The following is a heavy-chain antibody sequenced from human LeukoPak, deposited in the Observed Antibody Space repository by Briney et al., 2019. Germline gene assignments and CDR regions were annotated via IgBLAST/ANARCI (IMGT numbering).Heavy chain of an antibody. J-gene: IGHJ4*02. CDR2: IYSGGST. CDR1: GFTASSNY. V-gene: IGHV3-53*01. D-gene: IGHD2-15*01. CDR3: ARVPSTRYCSGGSCYSRWYYFDY. Sequence: GGSLRLSCAASGFTASSNYMSWVRQAPGKGLEWVSVIYSGGSTYYADSVKGRFTISRDNSKNTLYLQMNSLRAEDTAVYYCARVPSTRYCSGGSCYSRWYYFDYWGQGTLVTVSS.